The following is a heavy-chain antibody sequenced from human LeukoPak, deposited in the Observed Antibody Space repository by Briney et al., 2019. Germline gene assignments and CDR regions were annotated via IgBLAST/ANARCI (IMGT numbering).Heavy chain of an antibody. J-gene: IGHJ4*02. V-gene: IGHV4-34*01. CDR1: GGSFNGYY. CDR2: INHSGST. D-gene: IGHD1-26*01. Sequence: SETLSLTCAVYGGSFNGYYWSWIRQPPGKGLEWIGEINHSGSTNYNPSLKSRVTISVDTSKNQFSLKLSSVTAADTAVYYCARGPIDSGSYYWKSYYVDYWGQGTLVTVSS. CDR3: ARGPIDSGSYYWKSYYVDY.